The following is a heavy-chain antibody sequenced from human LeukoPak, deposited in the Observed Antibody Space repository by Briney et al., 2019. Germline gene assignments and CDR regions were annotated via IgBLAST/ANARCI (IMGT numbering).Heavy chain of an antibody. CDR1: GGSISSYY. V-gene: IGHV4-59*01. CDR2: IYYSGST. Sequence: SETLSLTCTVSGGSISSYYWSWIRQPPGKGLEWIGYIYYSGSTNYNPSLKSRVTISVDTSKNQFSLKLSSVTAADTAVYYCARDRGASNYWGQGTLVTVSS. J-gene: IGHJ4*02. CDR3: ARDRGASNY.